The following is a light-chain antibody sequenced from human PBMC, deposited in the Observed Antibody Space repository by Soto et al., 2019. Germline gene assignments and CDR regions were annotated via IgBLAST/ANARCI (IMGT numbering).Light chain of an antibody. V-gene: IGKV3-20*01. CDR3: QHYGSSPYT. CDR2: GAS. Sequence: EIVLTQSPGTLSLSPGERVTLSCRASQSVSSSYLAWYQQKPGQAPRLLFYGASRRATGIPDRFSGGQSGTDFTLTVSRLEPEDFAVYFCQHYGSSPYTFGQGTKLEIK. J-gene: IGKJ2*01. CDR1: QSVSSSY.